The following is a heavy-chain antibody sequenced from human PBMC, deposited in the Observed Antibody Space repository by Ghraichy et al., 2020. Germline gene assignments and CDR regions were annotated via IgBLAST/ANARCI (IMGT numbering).Heavy chain of an antibody. D-gene: IGHD3-10*01. V-gene: IGHV1-18*04. Sequence: ASVKVSCKASGYTFTSYGISWVRQAPGQGLEWMGWISAYNGNTNYAQKLQGRVTMTTDTSTSTAYMELRSLRSDDTAVYYCVRGDGLVGALPSGKGYWGQGTLVTVSS. CDR1: GYTFTSYG. CDR3: VRGDGLVGALPSGKGY. J-gene: IGHJ4*02. CDR2: ISAYNGNT.